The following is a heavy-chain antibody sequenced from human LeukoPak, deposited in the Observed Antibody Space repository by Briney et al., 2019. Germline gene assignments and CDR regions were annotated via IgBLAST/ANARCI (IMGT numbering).Heavy chain of an antibody. CDR1: GFTFGDYA. Sequence: GGSLRLSCTASGFTFGDYAMSWFRQAPGKGLEWVGFIRSKAYGGTTEYAASVKGRFTISRDDSKSIAYLQMNSLKTEDTAVYYCLRWDYYYGMDVWGQGTTVTVSS. D-gene: IGHD3-3*01. V-gene: IGHV3-49*03. J-gene: IGHJ6*02. CDR3: LRWDYYYGMDV. CDR2: IRSKAYGGTT.